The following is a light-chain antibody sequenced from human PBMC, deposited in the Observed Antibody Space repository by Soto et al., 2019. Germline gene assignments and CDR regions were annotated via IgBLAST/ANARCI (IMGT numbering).Light chain of an antibody. CDR3: QQRTTWPPVT. CDR2: SAS. V-gene: IGKV3-11*01. Sequence: EIVLTQSPATLCLSPGDEATLSCRASQSVTTYLAWYQQKPGQAPRLLIHSASTRAPGIPARFSGSGSATDYTLTISSLEPEDCAVYYCQQRTTWPPVTFGQGTRLEI. CDR1: QSVTTY. J-gene: IGKJ5*01.